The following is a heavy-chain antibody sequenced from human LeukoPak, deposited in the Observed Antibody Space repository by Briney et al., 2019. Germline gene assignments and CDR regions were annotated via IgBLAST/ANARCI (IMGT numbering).Heavy chain of an antibody. CDR3: AKDIGSTRFYGMDV. Sequence: GRSLRLSCAASGFTFDDYAMHWVRQAPGKGLEWVSGISWNSGSIGYADSVKGRFTISRDNAKNSLCLQMNSLRAEDTALYYCAKDIGSTRFYGMDVWGQGTTVTVSS. CDR1: GFTFDDYA. CDR2: ISWNSGSI. J-gene: IGHJ6*02. D-gene: IGHD2-2*01. V-gene: IGHV3-9*01.